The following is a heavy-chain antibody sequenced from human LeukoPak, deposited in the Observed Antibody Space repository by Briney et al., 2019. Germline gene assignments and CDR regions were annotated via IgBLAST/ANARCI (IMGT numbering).Heavy chain of an antibody. J-gene: IGHJ2*01. CDR1: GDSISSWY. V-gene: IGHV4-59*01. Sequence: SETLSLTCAVSGDSISSWYWSWIRQPPGKGLEWIGYIYYSGTTYCNPSLKSRVSISFDTSKNQFSLKLSSVTAADTAVYYCARVGYCSHGSCLRLDWYFDLWGRGTLVTVSS. CDR3: ARVGYCSHGSCLRLDWYFDL. D-gene: IGHD2-15*01. CDR2: IYYSGTT.